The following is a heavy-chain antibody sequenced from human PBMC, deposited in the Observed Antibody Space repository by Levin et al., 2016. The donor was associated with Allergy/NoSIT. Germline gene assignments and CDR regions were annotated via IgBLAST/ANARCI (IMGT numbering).Heavy chain of an antibody. V-gene: IGHV3-23*01. D-gene: IGHD2-15*01. CDR2: VSGGGRNT. CDR3: AKLMAPYCTVGTCYPDY. Sequence: WIRQPPGKGLEWVSVVSGGGRNTYHTDSVKGRFTISRDNSRNTLNLQMHSLRADDTALYYCAKLMAPYCTVGTCYPDYWGQGTLVTVSS. J-gene: IGHJ4*02.